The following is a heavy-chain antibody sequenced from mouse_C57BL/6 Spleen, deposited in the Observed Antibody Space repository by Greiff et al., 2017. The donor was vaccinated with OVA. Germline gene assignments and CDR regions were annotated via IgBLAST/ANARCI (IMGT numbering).Heavy chain of an antibody. CDR2: ISDGGSYT. J-gene: IGHJ1*03. V-gene: IGHV5-4*01. D-gene: IGHD3-3*01. CDR1: GFTFSSYA. Sequence: DVKLVESGGGLVKPGGSLKLSCAASGFTFSSYAMSWVRQTPEKRLEWVATISDGGSYTYYPDNVKGRFTISRDNAKNNLYLQMSHLKSEDTAMYYCARDRGGTRYFDVWGTGTTVTVSS. CDR3: ARDRGGTRYFDV.